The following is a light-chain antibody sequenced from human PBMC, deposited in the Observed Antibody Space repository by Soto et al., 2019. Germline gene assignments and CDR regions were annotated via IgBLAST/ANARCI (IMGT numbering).Light chain of an antibody. J-gene: IGKJ1*01. V-gene: IGKV1-5*01. CDR1: QSISSW. CDR3: QQYNSHRT. Sequence: DIQMTQSPSTLSASVGDRVTITCRASQSISSWLAWYQQKPGKAPRLLIYDASNLESGVPSRFSGSGSGTEFTLTISSLQPDDFATYYCQQYNSHRTFGQGTKVDIK. CDR2: DAS.